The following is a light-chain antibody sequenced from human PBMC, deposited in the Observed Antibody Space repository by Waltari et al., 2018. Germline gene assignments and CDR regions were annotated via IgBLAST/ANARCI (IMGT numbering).Light chain of an antibody. V-gene: IGKV2-28*01. CDR2: LGS. CDR3: IQALQTPLT. J-gene: IGKJ3*01. CDR1: QSLLHSNGYNY. Sequence: DNVMTQSPLSLPVTPGEPASISCSSSQSLLHSNGYNYLDWYLQKPGQSPQLLIYLGSNRASGVPDRFSGSGSGTDFTLKISRVEAEDVGVYYCIQALQTPLTFGPGTKVDI.